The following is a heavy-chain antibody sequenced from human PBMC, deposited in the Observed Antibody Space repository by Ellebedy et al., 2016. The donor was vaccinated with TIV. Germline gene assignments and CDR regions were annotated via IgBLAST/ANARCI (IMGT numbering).Heavy chain of an antibody. Sequence: MPGGSLRLSCAVSGGSIRSNNWWNWVRQPPGKGLEWIGEIDHSWTTNYNPSLKSRVTISVDKSKNQFSLMLNSVTAADTAVYYCARDFCSSTSCLNYFDYWGQGALVTVSS. D-gene: IGHD2-2*01. V-gene: IGHV4-4*02. J-gene: IGHJ4*02. CDR3: ARDFCSSTSCLNYFDY. CDR2: IDHSWTT. CDR1: GGSIRSNNW.